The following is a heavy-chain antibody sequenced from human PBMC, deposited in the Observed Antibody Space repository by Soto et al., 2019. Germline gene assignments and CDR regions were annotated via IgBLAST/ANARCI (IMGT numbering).Heavy chain of an antibody. CDR2: ISGNGVTT. CDR3: AKGSILGFDS. D-gene: IGHD3-3*01. Sequence: QPGGSVRLSCAASGFAFRTYAMTWIRHAPGKGLEWVSTISGNGVTTNYADSVKGRFTISRDNSKNTLYLQMNSLRVEDTAVYYCAKGSILGFDSWGQGTLVTVSS. J-gene: IGHJ4*02. V-gene: IGHV3-23*01. CDR1: GFAFRTYA.